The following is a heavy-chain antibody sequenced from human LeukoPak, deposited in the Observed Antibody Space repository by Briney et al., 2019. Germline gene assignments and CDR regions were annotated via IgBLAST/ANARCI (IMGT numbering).Heavy chain of an antibody. CDR3: AREFSDCSSTSCYGWFDP. J-gene: IGHJ5*02. Sequence: SVKVSCKASGGTFSSYAISWVRQAPGQGLEWMGGIIPIFGTANYAQKFQGRVTITADESASTAYMELSSLSSVTAADTAVYYCAREFSDCSSTSCYGWFDPWGQGTLVTVSS. V-gene: IGHV1-69*01. D-gene: IGHD2-2*01. CDR1: GGTFSSYA. CDR2: IIPIFGTA.